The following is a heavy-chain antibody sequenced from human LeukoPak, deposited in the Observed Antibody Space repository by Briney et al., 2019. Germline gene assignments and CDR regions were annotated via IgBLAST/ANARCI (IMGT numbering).Heavy chain of an antibody. V-gene: IGHV3-53*01. D-gene: IGHD1-26*01. CDR1: EFTFSSYS. J-gene: IGHJ4*02. CDR2: LYSDGST. CDR3: ARERGRGRDSPWFDY. Sequence: GGSLRLSCAASEFTFSSYSMNWVRQAPGKGLEWVSVLYSDGSTYYADSVKGRFTISRDNSKNTLDLQMTGLRAEDTAVYYCARERGRGRDSPWFDYWGQGTLVTVSS.